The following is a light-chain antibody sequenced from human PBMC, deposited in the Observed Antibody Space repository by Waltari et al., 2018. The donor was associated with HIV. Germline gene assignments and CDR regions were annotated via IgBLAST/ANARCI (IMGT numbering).Light chain of an antibody. Sequence: DILMTQSPSSLSASVGDRVTITCRASQSIDSYLNWYQQKPGKAPTLLMYADSSLQSGVPARFSGSGSGTDFTLTISSLQPEDFGTYYCQQSYRTPYTFGQGTKLEIK. CDR3: QQSYRTPYT. CDR2: ADS. V-gene: IGKV1-39*01. J-gene: IGKJ2*01. CDR1: QSIDSY.